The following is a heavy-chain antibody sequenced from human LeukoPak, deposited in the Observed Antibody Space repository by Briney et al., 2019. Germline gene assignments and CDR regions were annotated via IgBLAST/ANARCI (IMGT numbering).Heavy chain of an antibody. Sequence: PGGSLRLSWAASGFTFSSYSMNWVRQAAGKGLEWVSYISSSSSTIYYAGSVKGRFTISRDNDKNSLYLQMNSLRAEDTAVYYCARDQVGATYDAFDIWGQGTMVTVSS. V-gene: IGHV3-48*01. J-gene: IGHJ3*02. CDR1: GFTFSSYS. D-gene: IGHD1-26*01. CDR3: ARDQVGATYDAFDI. CDR2: ISSSSSTI.